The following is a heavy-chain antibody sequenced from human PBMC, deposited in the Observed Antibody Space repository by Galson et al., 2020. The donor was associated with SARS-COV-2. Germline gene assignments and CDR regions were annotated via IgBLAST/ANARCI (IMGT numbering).Heavy chain of an antibody. D-gene: IGHD6-13*01. CDR3: AREYSSSWGYYYGMDA. J-gene: IGHJ6*02. CDR1: GFTFSSYC. CDR2: IWYYGSNK. Sequence: GESLKISCSASGFTFSSYCMHWVRQAPGKGLEWVAVIWYYGSNKYYADSVKGRFTISRDNSKNTLYLQMNSLRAEDTAVYYCAREYSSSWGYYYGMDAWGQGTTVTVSS. V-gene: IGHV3-33*01.